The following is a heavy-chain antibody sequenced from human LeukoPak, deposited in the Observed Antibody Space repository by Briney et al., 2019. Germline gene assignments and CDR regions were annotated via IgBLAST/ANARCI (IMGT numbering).Heavy chain of an antibody. Sequence: GGSLRLSCAASGFTFSNYAMNWVRQAPGEGLAWVSSISGSSTDIYYADSVKGRFTISRDNAKNSLYLQINSLRAEDTAIYYCARRGYYDSSGYDYWGQGTLVTVSS. CDR1: GFTFSNYA. CDR3: ARRGYYDSSGYDY. J-gene: IGHJ4*02. V-gene: IGHV3-21*01. D-gene: IGHD3-22*01. CDR2: ISGSSTDI.